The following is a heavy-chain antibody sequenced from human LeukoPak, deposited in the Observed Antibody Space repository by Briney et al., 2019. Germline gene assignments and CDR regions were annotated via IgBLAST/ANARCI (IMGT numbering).Heavy chain of an antibody. J-gene: IGHJ1*01. D-gene: IGHD1-26*01. V-gene: IGHV3-33*01. CDR1: GFTLSSYG. Sequence: GGSLRLSCEASGFTLSSYGMHWVRQAPGRGLGWVAVLWNDGSNKYYADSVKGRFTISRDNSKNTLYLQMNSLRAEDTAVYYCARAVSGSYTNAEYFQHWGQGTLVTVSS. CDR2: LWNDGSNK. CDR3: ARAVSGSYTNAEYFQH.